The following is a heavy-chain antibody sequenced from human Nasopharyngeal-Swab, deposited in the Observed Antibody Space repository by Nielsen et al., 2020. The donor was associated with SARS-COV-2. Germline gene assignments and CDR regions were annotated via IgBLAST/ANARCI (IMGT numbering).Heavy chain of an antibody. CDR2: IDPSDSYT. D-gene: IGHD3-22*01. CDR3: ARGYYYDSSGYGIDAFDI. Sequence: GESLKISCKGSGSSFTSYWISWVRQMPGKGLEWMGRIDPSDSYTNYSPSFQGHVTISADKSISTAYLQWSSLKASDTAMYYCARGYYYDSSGYGIDAFDIWGQGTMVTVSS. V-gene: IGHV5-10-1*01. J-gene: IGHJ3*02. CDR1: GSSFTSYW.